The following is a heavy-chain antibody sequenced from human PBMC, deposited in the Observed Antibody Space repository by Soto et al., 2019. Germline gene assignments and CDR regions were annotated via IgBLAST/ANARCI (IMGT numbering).Heavy chain of an antibody. CDR3: AREGRGTTGTDQYCYYYGMDV. Sequence: PSETLSLTCTVSGGSISSYYWSWIRQPPGKGLEWIGYIYYSGSTNYNPSLKSRVTISVDTSKNQFSLKLSSVTAADTAVYYCAREGRGTTGTDQYCYYYGMDVWGQGTTVTVSS. V-gene: IGHV4-59*01. D-gene: IGHD1-1*01. CDR1: GGSISSYY. J-gene: IGHJ6*02. CDR2: IYYSGST.